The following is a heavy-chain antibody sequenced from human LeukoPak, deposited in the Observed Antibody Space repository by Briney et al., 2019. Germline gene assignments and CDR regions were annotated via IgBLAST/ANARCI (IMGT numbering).Heavy chain of an antibody. V-gene: IGHV1-2*06. CDR2: INPNSGGT. J-gene: IGHJ4*02. CDR1: GYTFTGYY. CDR3: ARILMTTVTMGDY. D-gene: IGHD4-17*01. Sequence: ASVKVSCKASGYTFTGYYMHWVRQAPGQGLEWMGRINPNSGGTSYAQKFQGRVTMTRDTSISTAYMELSRLRSDDTAVYYCARILMTTVTMGDYWGQGTLVTVSS.